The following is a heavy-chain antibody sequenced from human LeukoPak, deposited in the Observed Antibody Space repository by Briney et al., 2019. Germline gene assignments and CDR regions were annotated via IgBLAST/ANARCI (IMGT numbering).Heavy chain of an antibody. CDR3: ERMETDIVVVPAAMPGDY. J-gene: IGHJ4*02. CDR2: IYPGDSDT. Sequence: GESLKISCKGSGYSFTSYWIGWVRQMPGKGLEWMGIIYPGDSDTRYRPSFQGQLTISADQSISPAYLQWSRLQPSAPAIYYRERMETDIVVVPAAMPGDYWGQGTLVTVSS. V-gene: IGHV5-51*01. CDR1: GYSFTSYW. D-gene: IGHD2-2*01.